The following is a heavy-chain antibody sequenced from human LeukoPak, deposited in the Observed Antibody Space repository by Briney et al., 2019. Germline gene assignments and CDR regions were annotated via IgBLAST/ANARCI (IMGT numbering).Heavy chain of an antibody. CDR3: AKDLKRQGRDDAFDI. CDR1: GFTFSSYG. J-gene: IGHJ3*02. CDR2: IRYDGSNK. V-gene: IGHV3-30*02. Sequence: GGSLRLSCAASGFTFSSYGMHWVRQAPGKGLEWVAFIRYDGSNKYYADSVKGRFTISRDNSKNTLYLQMNSLRAEDTAVYYCAKDLKRQGRDDAFDIWGQGTMVTVSS.